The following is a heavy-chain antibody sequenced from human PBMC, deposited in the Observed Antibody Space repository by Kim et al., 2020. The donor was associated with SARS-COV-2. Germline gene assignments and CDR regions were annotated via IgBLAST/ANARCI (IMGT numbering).Heavy chain of an antibody. J-gene: IGHJ4*02. V-gene: IGHV3-66*01. D-gene: IGHD3-22*01. Sequence: GGSLRLSCAASGFTVSSNYMSWVRQAPGKGLEWVSVIYSGGSTDYADSVKGRFIISRDNSKNTLYLQMNSLRAEDTAVYYCARREVSTMILHWGQGTLVTVSS. CDR1: GFTVSSNY. CDR3: ARREVSTMILH. CDR2: IYSGGST.